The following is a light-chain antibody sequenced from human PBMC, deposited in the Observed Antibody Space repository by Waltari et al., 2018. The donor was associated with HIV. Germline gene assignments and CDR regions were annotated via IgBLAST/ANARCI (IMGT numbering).Light chain of an antibody. CDR3: AAWDDSLNGYWV. CDR1: SPNIGSNT. CDR2: SNN. J-gene: IGLJ3*02. Sequence: QSVLTQPPSASGTPGQRVTISCSGSSPNIGSNTVNWYQQPPGTAPKLLIYSNNQRPSGVPDRFSGSKSGTSASLAISGLQSEDEADYYCAAWDDSLNGYWVFGGGTKLTVL. V-gene: IGLV1-44*01.